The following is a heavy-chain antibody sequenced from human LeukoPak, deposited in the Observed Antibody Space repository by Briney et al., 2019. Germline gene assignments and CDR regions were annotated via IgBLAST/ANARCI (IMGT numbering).Heavy chain of an antibody. V-gene: IGHV4-4*02. CDR3: AGRTSGFASDY. D-gene: IGHD3-3*01. CDR1: GGSISGTNW. CDR2: IYHSGST. Sequence: SGTLSLTCAVSGGSISGTNWWTWVRQPPGKGLEWIGEIYHSGSTNYNPSLKSRVTISVDKSKNQFSLKLSSVTAADTAVYYCAGRTSGFASDYWGQGTLVTVSS. J-gene: IGHJ4*02.